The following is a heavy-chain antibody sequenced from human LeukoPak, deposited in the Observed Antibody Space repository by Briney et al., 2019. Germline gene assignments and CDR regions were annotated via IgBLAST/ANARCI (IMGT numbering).Heavy chain of an antibody. CDR3: ARAWYSGYDLPY. CDR2: IIPILGIA. CDR1: GGTFSSYA. J-gene: IGHJ4*02. D-gene: IGHD5-12*01. V-gene: IGHV1-69*04. Sequence: SVKVSCKASGGTFSSYAISWVRQAPGQGLEWMGRIIPILGIANYAQKFQGRVTITADKSTSTAYMELSSLRSEDTAVYYCARAWYSGYDLPYWGQGTLVTVSS.